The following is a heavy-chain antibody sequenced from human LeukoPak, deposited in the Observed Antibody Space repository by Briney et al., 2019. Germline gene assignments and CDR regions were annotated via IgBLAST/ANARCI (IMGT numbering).Heavy chain of an antibody. V-gene: IGHV1-18*01. CDR2: ISAYNGNT. CDR1: GYIFTSYG. CDR3: ARRDYYGSGIKLNY. D-gene: IGHD3-10*01. J-gene: IGHJ4*02. Sequence: ASVKVSCKASGYIFTSYGISWVRQAPGQGLEWMGWISAYNGNTNYAQKLQGRVTMTTDTSTTTAYMELSSLRSEDTAVYYCARRDYYGSGIKLNYWGQGTLVTVSS.